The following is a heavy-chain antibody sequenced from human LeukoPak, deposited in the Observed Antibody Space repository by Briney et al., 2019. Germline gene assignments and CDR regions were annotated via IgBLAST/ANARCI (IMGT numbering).Heavy chain of an antibody. CDR2: IKSKTDGGTT. CDR1: GLIFNSYW. CDR3: AKAIKQWLVLGGGGYYFDY. J-gene: IGHJ4*02. V-gene: IGHV3-15*01. Sequence: PGGSLRLSCAASGLIFNSYWMSWVRQAPGKGLEWVGRIKSKTDGGTTDYAAPVKGRFTISRDDSKNTLYLQMNSLRAEDTAVYYCAKAIKQWLVLGGGGYYFDYWGQGTLVTVSS. D-gene: IGHD6-19*01.